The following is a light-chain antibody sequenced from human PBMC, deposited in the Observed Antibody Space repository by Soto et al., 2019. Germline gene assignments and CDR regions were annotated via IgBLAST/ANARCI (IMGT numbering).Light chain of an antibody. CDR2: DAS. J-gene: IGKJ5*01. CDR1: QSVSSY. V-gene: IGKV3-11*01. Sequence: EIVWKQSPGTLSLSPGERATLSCRASQSVSSYLAWYQQKPGQAPRLLIYDASNRATGIPARFSGSGSGTDFTLTISSLEPEDFAVYYCQQRSNWPPTFGQRTLLEI. CDR3: QQRSNWPPT.